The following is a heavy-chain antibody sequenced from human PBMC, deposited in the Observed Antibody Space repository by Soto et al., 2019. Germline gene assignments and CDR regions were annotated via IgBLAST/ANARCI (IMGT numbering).Heavy chain of an antibody. CDR2: IDPDGSVT. D-gene: IGHD1-1*01. CDR3: ARDPVSSGPHDLYHFDY. V-gene: IGHV3-74*01. CDR1: AFTFSNYW. Sequence: EVQLVESGGGLVQPGGPLSLSCKASAFTFSNYWMHWVRQAPGKGLMWVSRIDPDGSVTDYADSVKGRFTISRDNAKDTLYLQMNSLRVEDTAVYYSARDPVSSGPHDLYHFDYWGRGTLVTVSS. J-gene: IGHJ4*02.